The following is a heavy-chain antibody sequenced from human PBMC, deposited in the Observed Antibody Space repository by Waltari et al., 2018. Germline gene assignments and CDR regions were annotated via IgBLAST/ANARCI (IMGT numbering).Heavy chain of an antibody. CDR1: GGSMTSHY. CDR3: ARDILHSFYYYMDV. J-gene: IGHJ6*03. Sequence: QVQLQESGPGLVKPSETLSLTCTVSGGSMTSHYWGWIRQSPGKGLEWVGYVFHSGSTNYNPSLKSRVTMSLDTSKSQFSLRLTSVTPADTAVYYCARDILHSFYYYMDVWGKGTMVTVSS. V-gene: IGHV4-59*11. CDR2: VFHSGST. D-gene: IGHD5-18*01.